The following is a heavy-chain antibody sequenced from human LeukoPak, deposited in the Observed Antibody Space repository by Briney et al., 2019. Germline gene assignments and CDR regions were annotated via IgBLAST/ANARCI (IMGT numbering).Heavy chain of an antibody. CDR3: ARDLVGATAS. J-gene: IGHJ5*02. CDR1: GFTFSGYS. V-gene: IGHV3-48*02. CDR2: ISGSSTTI. Sequence: GGSLRLSCAASGFTFSGYSINWVRQAPGKGLEWVSYISGSSTTIYYADSVKGRFTISRDNAKNSLYLQMNGLRDDDTAVYYCARDLVGATASWGQGTLVTVSS. D-gene: IGHD1-26*01.